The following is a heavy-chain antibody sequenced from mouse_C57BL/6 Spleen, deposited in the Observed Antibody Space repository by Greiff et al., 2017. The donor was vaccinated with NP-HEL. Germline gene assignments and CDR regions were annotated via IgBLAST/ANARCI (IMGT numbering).Heavy chain of an antibody. D-gene: IGHD1-1*01. CDR3: TRRHYGSSYDWYFEV. CDR1: GYTFTDYE. V-gene: IGHV1-15*01. CDR2: IDPETGGT. J-gene: IGHJ1*03. Sequence: QVQLQQSGAELVRPGASVTLSCKASGYTFTDYEMHWVKQTPVHGLEWIGAIDPETGGTAYNQKFKGKAILTADKSSSTAYMELRSLTSEDSAVYYCTRRHYGSSYDWYFEVWGTGTTGTVSS.